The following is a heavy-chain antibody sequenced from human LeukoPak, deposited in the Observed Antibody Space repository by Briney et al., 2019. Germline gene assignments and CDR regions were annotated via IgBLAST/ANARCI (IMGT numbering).Heavy chain of an antibody. J-gene: IGHJ5*02. Sequence: PSETLSLTCAVSGGSFSGYYWSWIRQPPGKGLEWIGEINHSGSTNYNPSLKNRVTISVNTSKNLFSLKLNSVTAADTAVYYCARHYMVRGIIWFDPWGQGTLVTVSS. D-gene: IGHD3-10*01. CDR1: GGSFSGYY. CDR2: INHSGST. V-gene: IGHV4-34*01. CDR3: ARHYMVRGIIWFDP.